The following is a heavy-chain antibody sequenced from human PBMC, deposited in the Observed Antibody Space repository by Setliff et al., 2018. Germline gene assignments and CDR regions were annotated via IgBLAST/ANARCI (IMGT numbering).Heavy chain of an antibody. V-gene: IGHV1-18*01. CDR2: ISAYNGIA. CDR3: ARGPAVHCSGGSCYLDY. J-gene: IGHJ4*02. CDR1: GYTFTSYG. D-gene: IGHD2-15*01. Sequence: GASVKVSCKASGYTFTSYGISWVRQAPRQGLEWMGWISAYNGIANYAQKFQGRVTITADKSTGTAYMELSSLRSEDTAVYYCARGPAVHCSGGSCYLDYWGQGTLVTVSS.